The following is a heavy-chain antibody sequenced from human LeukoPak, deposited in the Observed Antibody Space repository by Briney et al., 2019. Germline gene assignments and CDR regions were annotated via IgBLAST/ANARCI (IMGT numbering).Heavy chain of an antibody. CDR3: AREGYCSSFRCHFDY. CDR2: ISVSDTTI. CDR1: GFTFSSYG. V-gene: IGHV3-48*02. D-gene: IGHD2-2*01. Sequence: GGSLRLSCAASGFTFSSYGMNWVRQAPGKGLEWVSYISVSDTTICYADSVKGRFTISRDNAKNSLYLQMNSLRDEDTALYYCAREGYCSSFRCHFDYWGQGTLVTVSS. J-gene: IGHJ4*02.